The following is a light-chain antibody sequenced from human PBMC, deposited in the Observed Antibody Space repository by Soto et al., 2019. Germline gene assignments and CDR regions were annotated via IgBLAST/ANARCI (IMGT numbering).Light chain of an antibody. CDR3: QQGYSNPWT. J-gene: IGKJ1*01. CDR2: AAS. V-gene: IGKV1-39*01. Sequence: DIQMTQSPSSLSASIGDRVTITCRASQTVNTYLHWYQQKPGKAPKLLIYAASNLQSWVPSRFSGSGSGTNFTLSLNSLQPEDFATYYCQQGYSNPWTFGQGTKVEIK. CDR1: QTVNTY.